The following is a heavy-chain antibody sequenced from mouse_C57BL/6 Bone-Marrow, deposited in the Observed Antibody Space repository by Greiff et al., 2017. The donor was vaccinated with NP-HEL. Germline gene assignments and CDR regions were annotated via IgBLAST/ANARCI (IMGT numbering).Heavy chain of an antibody. CDR1: GYAFSSYW. CDR2: IYPGDGDT. CDR3: TRFYYEYDGSPYAMDY. J-gene: IGHJ4*01. V-gene: IGHV1-80*01. D-gene: IGHD2-4*01. Sequence: VQLQESGAELVKPGSSVKISCKASGYAFSSYWMNWVKQRPGKGLEWIGQIYPGDGDTNYNGKFKGKATLTADKSSSTAYMQLSSLTSEDAAVYFCTRFYYEYDGSPYAMDYWGQGTSVTVSS.